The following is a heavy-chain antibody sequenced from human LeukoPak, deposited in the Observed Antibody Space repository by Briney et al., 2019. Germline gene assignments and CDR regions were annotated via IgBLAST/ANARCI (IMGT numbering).Heavy chain of an antibody. CDR2: FDPEDGET. J-gene: IGHJ6*03. CDR3: ATPPARNHYYYYMDV. CDR1: GYTLTELS. Sequence: ASVKVSCKVSGYTLTELSMHWVRQAPGKGLEWMGGFDPEDGETIYAQKFQGRVTMTEDTSIDTAYMELSSLRSEDTAVYYCATPPARNHYYYYMDVWGKGTTVTVSS. D-gene: IGHD6-6*01. V-gene: IGHV1-24*01.